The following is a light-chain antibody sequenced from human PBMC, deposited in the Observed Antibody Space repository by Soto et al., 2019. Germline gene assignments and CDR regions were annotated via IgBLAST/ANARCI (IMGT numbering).Light chain of an antibody. V-gene: IGKV1-5*02. CDR1: QSISNW. CDR2: DAS. CDR3: QQYNSYPRT. J-gene: IGKJ1*01. Sequence: DIQMTQSPSTLPASVGDRVTIICRASQSISNWLGWYQQKPGKAPNLLIYDASSLESGVPSRFSGSGSGTDFTLTISSLQPDDFATYYCQQYNSYPRTFGQGTKV.